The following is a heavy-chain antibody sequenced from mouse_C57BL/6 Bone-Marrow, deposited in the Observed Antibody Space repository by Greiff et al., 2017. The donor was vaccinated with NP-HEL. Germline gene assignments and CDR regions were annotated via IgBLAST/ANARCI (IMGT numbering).Heavy chain of an antibody. CDR3: ARHEANYGSSDRDYYAMDY. V-gene: IGHV1-62-2*01. CDR1: GYTFTEYT. CDR2: FYPGSGSI. D-gene: IGHD1-1*01. J-gene: IGHJ4*01. Sequence: VQLQQSGAELVKPGASVKLSCKASGYTFTEYTIHWVKQRSGQGLEWIGWFYPGSGSIKYNEKFKDKATLTADKSSSTVYMELSRLTSEDSAVYFCARHEANYGSSDRDYYAMDYWGQGTSVTVSS.